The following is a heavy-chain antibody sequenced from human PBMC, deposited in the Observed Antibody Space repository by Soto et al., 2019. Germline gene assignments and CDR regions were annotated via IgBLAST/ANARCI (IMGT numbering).Heavy chain of an antibody. CDR3: ARGRRYDFWSGPNYYYYGMDV. D-gene: IGHD3-3*01. V-gene: IGHV3-30*19. CDR2: ISYDGSNK. CDR1: GFTFSSYG. Sequence: PGGSLRLSCAASGFTFSSYGMHWVRQAPGKGLEWVAVISYDGSNKYYADSVKGRFTISRDNSKNTLYLQMNSLRAEDTAVYYCARGRRYDFWSGPNYYYYGMDVWGQGTTVTVS. J-gene: IGHJ6*02.